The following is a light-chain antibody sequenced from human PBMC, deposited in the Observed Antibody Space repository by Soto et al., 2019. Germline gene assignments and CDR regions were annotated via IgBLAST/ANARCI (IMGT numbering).Light chain of an antibody. CDR2: DVS. V-gene: IGLV2-14*01. CDR1: SSDVGGYNY. Sequence: QSALTQPASVSGSPGQSITISCTRTSSDVGGYNYVSWYQQHPGKAPKLMIYDVSNRPSGVSNRFSGSKSGNTASLTISGLQAEDEADYYCSSYTSSHVVFGGGTKLTVL. J-gene: IGLJ2*01. CDR3: SSYTSSHVV.